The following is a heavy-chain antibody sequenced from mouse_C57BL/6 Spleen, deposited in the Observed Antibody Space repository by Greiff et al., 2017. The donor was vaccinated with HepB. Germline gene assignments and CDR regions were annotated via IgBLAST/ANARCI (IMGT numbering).Heavy chain of an antibody. Sequence: VQLQQSGAELVRPGASVKLSCTASGFNIKDYYMHWVKQRPEQGLEWIGRIDPEDGDTESAPKFQGKATMTADTSSNTAYLQLSSLTSEDTAVYYCTTVTTVAGPLFAYWGQGTLVTVSA. CDR1: GFNIKDYY. J-gene: IGHJ3*01. V-gene: IGHV14-1*01. CDR2: IDPEDGDT. D-gene: IGHD1-1*01. CDR3: TTVTTVAGPLFAY.